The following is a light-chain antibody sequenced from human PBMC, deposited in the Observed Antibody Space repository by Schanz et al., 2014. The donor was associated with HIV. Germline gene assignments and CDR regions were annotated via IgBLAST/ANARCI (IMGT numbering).Light chain of an antibody. CDR1: QSLTTNY. CDR2: GAS. J-gene: IGKJ4*01. CDR3: HQRSDWPLT. Sequence: ETVLTQSPGSLSLSPGDRATLSCRASQSLTTNYLAWYQQKLGQAPRLLIYGASSRAAGIPDRFSGSGSGTDFTLSISSLEPEDSAVYYWHQRSDWPLTFGGGTKVEIK. V-gene: IGKV3D-20*02.